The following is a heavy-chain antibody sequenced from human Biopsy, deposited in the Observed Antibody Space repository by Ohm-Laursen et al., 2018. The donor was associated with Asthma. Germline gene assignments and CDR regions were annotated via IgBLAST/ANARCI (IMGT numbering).Heavy chain of an antibody. CDR1: GGSIGIYY. CDR2: THYSGTT. CDR3: ARLADCSGGACCSYGWFDP. J-gene: IGHJ5*02. V-gene: IGHV4-59*01. Sequence: SETLSLTCTVSGGSIGIYYWGWIRQPPGKGLEYIGYTHYSGTTNTDPSLTGRVTMSVDTSKNQFSLRLTSVTPADTAVYYCARLADCSGGACCSYGWFDPWGQGTRVTVSS. D-gene: IGHD2-15*01.